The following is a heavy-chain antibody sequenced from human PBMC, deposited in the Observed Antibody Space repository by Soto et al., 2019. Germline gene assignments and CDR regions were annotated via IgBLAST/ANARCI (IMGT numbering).Heavy chain of an antibody. D-gene: IGHD1-26*01. V-gene: IGHV4-4*02. J-gene: IGHJ4*02. CDR3: ARGGAIADFYFDS. Sequence: TLSLTCAVSGGSISSSNWWSWVRQPPGKGLEWIGEIYHSGSTNYNPSLKSRVTISVDTSKNQFSLKLSSVTAADTAVYYCARGGAIADFYFDSWGQGMLVTVSS. CDR1: GGSISSSNW. CDR2: IYHSGST.